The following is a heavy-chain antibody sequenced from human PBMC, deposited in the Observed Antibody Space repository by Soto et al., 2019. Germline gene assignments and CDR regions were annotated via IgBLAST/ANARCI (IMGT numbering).Heavy chain of an antibody. J-gene: IGHJ4*02. Sequence: SETLSLTCAVSGGSISSGGYSWSWIRQPPGKGLEWIGYIYHSGSTYYNPSLKSRVTISMDTSKNHFSLRLSSMTAADTAIYFCARGLYGSNFDYWGQGIPVTVSS. D-gene: IGHD4-17*01. CDR1: GGSISSGGYS. V-gene: IGHV4-30-2*01. CDR2: IYHSGST. CDR3: ARGLYGSNFDY.